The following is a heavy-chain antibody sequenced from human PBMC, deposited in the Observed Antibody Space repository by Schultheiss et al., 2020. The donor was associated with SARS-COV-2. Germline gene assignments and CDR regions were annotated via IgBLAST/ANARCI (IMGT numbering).Heavy chain of an antibody. J-gene: IGHJ6*03. Sequence: SETLSLTCAVYGESFNGFSWTWIRQSPGKGLEWIGQVSHSGGTHYSPSLKRRVTISVDTSKSQFSLRLRSVTAADTAIYFCSRGRTSVIPSPVLGLGPHYFSYYVDVWGKGTTVTVSS. V-gene: IGHV4-34*01. CDR2: VSHSGGT. CDR1: GESFNGFS. D-gene: IGHD4-11*01. CDR3: SRGRTSVIPSPVLGLGPHYFSYYVDV.